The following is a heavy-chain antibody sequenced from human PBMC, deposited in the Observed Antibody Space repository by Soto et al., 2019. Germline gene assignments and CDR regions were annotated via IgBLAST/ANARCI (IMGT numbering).Heavy chain of an antibody. J-gene: IGHJ4*02. Sequence: PGGSLRLSCAASGFTFSSYSMNWVRQAPGKGLEWVSSISSSSSYIYYADSVKGRFTISRDNAKNSLYLQMNSLRAEDTAVYYCARGTKGYCYGLIAAAYPHYFDYWGQGTLVTVSS. CDR2: ISSSSSYI. V-gene: IGHV3-21*01. D-gene: IGHD6-13*01. CDR3: ARGTKGYCYGLIAAAYPHYFDY. CDR1: GFTFSSYS.